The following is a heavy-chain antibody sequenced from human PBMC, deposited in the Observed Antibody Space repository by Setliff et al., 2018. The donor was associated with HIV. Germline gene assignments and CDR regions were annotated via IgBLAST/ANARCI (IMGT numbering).Heavy chain of an antibody. CDR1: DDPISSYY. V-gene: IGHV4-4*07. Sequence: SETLSLTCYVTDDPISSYYWSWVRQPAGKGLEWIGRLYVSGDTNYNPSLKSRVTLSEDTSKNQFSLKLRSVTAVDTAVYYCARSALWFGEADWYFDLWGRGTLVTVSS. CDR2: LYVSGDT. J-gene: IGHJ2*01. D-gene: IGHD3-10*01. CDR3: ARSALWFGEADWYFDL.